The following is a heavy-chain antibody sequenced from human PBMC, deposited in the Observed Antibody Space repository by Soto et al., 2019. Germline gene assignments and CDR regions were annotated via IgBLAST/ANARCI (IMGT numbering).Heavy chain of an antibody. D-gene: IGHD4-4*01. V-gene: IGHV4-59*08. CDR3: AMAVPTLYNWFDP. CDR1: GGSIRGYY. J-gene: IGHJ5*02. CDR2: IYYSGST. Sequence: QVQLQESGPGLVKPSETLSLTCTVSGGSIRGYYWSWIRQSPEKGLEWIGHIYYSGSTKYNPSLKGRVTMSVDTSKNQFSLNLRSVTAADTAVYYCAMAVPTLYNWFDPWGQGILVTVSS.